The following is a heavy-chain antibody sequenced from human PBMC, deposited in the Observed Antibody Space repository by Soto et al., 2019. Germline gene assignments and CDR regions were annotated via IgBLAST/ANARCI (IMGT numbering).Heavy chain of an antibody. D-gene: IGHD1-7*01. CDR1: GVTFSSYW. J-gene: IGHJ4*02. V-gene: IGHV3-7*01. CDR2: IKQDGSEK. Sequence: HPGGSLRLACAASGVTFSSYWMSWVRQAPGKGLEWVANIKQDGSEKYYVDSVKGRFTVSRDNAKNSLYLQMNSLRAEDTAVYYCARGQWNYGYWGQGTLVTVSS. CDR3: ARGQWNYGY.